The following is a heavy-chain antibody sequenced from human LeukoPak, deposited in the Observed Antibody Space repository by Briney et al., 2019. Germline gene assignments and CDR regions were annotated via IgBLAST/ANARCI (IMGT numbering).Heavy chain of an antibody. J-gene: IGHJ6*03. CDR3: AKVLGDILTGSASHYYYYMDV. CDR2: IRYDGSNK. CDR1: GFTFSSYG. D-gene: IGHD3-9*01. Sequence: PGGSLRLSCAASGFTFSSYGMHWVRQAPGKGLEWVAFIRYDGSNKYYADSVKGRFTISRDNSKNTLYLQMNSLRAEDTAVYYCAKVLGDILTGSASHYYYYMDVWGKGTTVTISS. V-gene: IGHV3-30*02.